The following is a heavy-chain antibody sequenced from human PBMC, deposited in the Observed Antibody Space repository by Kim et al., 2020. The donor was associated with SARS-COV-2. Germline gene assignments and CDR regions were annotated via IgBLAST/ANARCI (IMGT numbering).Heavy chain of an antibody. Sequence: SQTLSLTCATSGDSVSSDSVTWNWIRQSPSRGLEWLGRTYFRSKWFYDYALSVKSRLKINADTSKNQFSLQLISVTPDDTAVYYCVRGDYFDFWGQGTLVAVSS. CDR1: GDSVSSDSVT. CDR3: VRGDYFDF. CDR2: TYFRSKWFY. D-gene: IGHD7-27*01. J-gene: IGHJ4*02. V-gene: IGHV6-1*01.